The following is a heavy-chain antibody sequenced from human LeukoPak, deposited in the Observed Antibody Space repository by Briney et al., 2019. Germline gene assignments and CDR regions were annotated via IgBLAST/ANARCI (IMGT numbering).Heavy chain of an antibody. D-gene: IGHD3-22*01. V-gene: IGHV1-69*01. Sequence: ISXVRQAPGQGLEWMGGXIPIFGTANYAQKFQGRVTITADESTSTAYMELSSLRSEDTAVYYCARDLKDYYDSSGYKYYFDYWGQGTLVTVSS. CDR2: XIPIFGTA. CDR3: ARDLKDYYDSSGYKYYFDY. J-gene: IGHJ4*02.